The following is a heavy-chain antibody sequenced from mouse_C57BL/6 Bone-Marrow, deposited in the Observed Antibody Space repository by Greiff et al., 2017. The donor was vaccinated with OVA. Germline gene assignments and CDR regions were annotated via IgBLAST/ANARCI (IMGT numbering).Heavy chain of an antibody. Sequence: QVQLQQPGAELVKPGASVKMSCKASGYTFTSYWITWVKQRPGQGLEWIGDIYPGSGSTNYNKKFKSKATLTVDTSSSTAYMQLSSLTSEDSAVYYCARSPIYYYGSSYWYFDVWGTGTTVTVSS. CDR2: IYPGSGST. V-gene: IGHV1-55*01. D-gene: IGHD1-1*01. CDR1: GYTFTSYW. J-gene: IGHJ1*03. CDR3: ARSPIYYYGSSYWYFDV.